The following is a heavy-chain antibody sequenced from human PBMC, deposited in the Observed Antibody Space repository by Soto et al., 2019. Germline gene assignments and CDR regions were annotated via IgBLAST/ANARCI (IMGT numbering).Heavy chain of an antibody. CDR1: GGTFSSYT. V-gene: IGHV1-69*08. D-gene: IGHD6-13*01. Sequence: SVKVSCKASGGTFSSYTISWVRQAPGQGLEWMGRIIPIFGTANYAQKFQGRVTITADKSTSTAYMELSSLRSEDTAVFYCARDYVSAKYSSSWYNWFDPWGQGTLVTVSS. CDR3: ARDYVSAKYSSSWYNWFDP. CDR2: IIPIFGTA. J-gene: IGHJ5*02.